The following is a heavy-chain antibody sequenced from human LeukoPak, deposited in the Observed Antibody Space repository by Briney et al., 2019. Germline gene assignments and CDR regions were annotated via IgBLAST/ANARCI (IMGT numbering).Heavy chain of an antibody. Sequence: SETLSLTCAVYGGSFSGYYWSWIRQPPGKGLEWIGEIDHSGSTYYNPSLKSRVTISVDRSKNQFSLKLSSVTAADTAVYYCARLRAVAASYYFDYWGQGTLVTVSS. D-gene: IGHD6-19*01. CDR1: GGSFSGYY. V-gene: IGHV4-34*01. CDR3: ARLRAVAASYYFDY. J-gene: IGHJ4*02. CDR2: IDHSGST.